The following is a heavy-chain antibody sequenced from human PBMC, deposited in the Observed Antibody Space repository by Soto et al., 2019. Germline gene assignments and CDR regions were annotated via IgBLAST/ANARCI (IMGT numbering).Heavy chain of an antibody. J-gene: IGHJ3*02. V-gene: IGHV3-23*01. CDR2: ISSSGGRT. CDR1: GFSFRNYA. CDR3: AKDPYGDFVGAFDI. D-gene: IGHD4-17*01. Sequence: EVRLLESGGDLVEPGGSLRLSCVGSGFSFRNYAMSWVRQAPGAGPEWVSGISSSGGRTYYADSVKGRFTISRDNSKNTLFLQMNTLRAEDTALYYCAKDPYGDFVGAFDIWGRGTMVTVSS.